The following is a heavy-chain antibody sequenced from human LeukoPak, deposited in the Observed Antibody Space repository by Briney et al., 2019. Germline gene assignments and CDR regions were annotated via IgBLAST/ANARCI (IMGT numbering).Heavy chain of an antibody. CDR2: INPNSGGT. CDR1: GYTFTGYY. V-gene: IGHV1-2*02. CDR3: ARDPGGTGTITGDDY. D-gene: IGHD1-14*01. Sequence: ASVKVSCKASGYTFTGYYIHWVRQAPGQGLEWMGWINPNSGGTNYAQKLQGRVTMTRDTSISTAYMELSRLRSDDTAVYYCARDPGGTGTITGDDYWGQGTLVTVSS. J-gene: IGHJ4*02.